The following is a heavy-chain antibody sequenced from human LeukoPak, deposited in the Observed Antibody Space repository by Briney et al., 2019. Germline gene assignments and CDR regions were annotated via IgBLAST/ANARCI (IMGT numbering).Heavy chain of an antibody. J-gene: IGHJ3*02. V-gene: IGHV1-8*01. CDR2: MNPNSGNT. CDR1: GYTFTSYD. D-gene: IGHD3-3*01. CDR3: ARPHSPYYDFWSGLSDDAFDI. Sequence: ASVKVSCKASGYTFTSYDINWVRQATGQGLEWMGWMNPNSGNTGYAQKFQGRVTMTRNTSISTAYMELSSLRSEDTAVHYCARPHSPYYDFWSGLSDDAFDIWGQGTMVTVSS.